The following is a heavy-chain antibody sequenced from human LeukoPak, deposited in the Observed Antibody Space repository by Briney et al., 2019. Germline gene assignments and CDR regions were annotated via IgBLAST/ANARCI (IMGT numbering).Heavy chain of an antibody. Sequence: SGTLSLTCDVSGGSISSSNWWIWVRQSPGKGLEWIGEMYHGGRTSYHPSLKSRVTISVDKSKNQFSLKLASATAADTAVYYCACSWSNDAFDIWGQGTMVTVSS. CDR3: ACSWSNDAFDI. CDR1: GGSISSSNW. J-gene: IGHJ3*02. CDR2: MYHGGRT. D-gene: IGHD2-15*01. V-gene: IGHV4-4*02.